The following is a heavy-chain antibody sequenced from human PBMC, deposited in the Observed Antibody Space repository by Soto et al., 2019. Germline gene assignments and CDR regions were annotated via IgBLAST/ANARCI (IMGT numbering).Heavy chain of an antibody. J-gene: IGHJ6*02. CDR2: IYYSGSA. V-gene: IGHV4-39*01. D-gene: IGHD2-21*01. CDR1: GGSISSNSYY. Sequence: SETLSLTCTVSGGSISSNSYYWGWIRQPPGKGLEWIGSIYYSGSAYYNPSLKSRVTMSVDTSKNQLSLKLSSVTAADTAAYYCARHIRGNSCMDVWGQGTTVTVSS. CDR3: ARHIRGNSCMDV.